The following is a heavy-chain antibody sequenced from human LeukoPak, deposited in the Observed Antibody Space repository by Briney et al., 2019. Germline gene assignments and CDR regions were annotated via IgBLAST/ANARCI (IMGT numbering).Heavy chain of an antibody. CDR2: IQDRGST. CDR3: TRGQWLDVWDF. Sequence: PSETLSLTCSVSGTSMSNSYWSWIRQPAGKGLEWIGHIQDRGSTIYNPSLGSRVTMSLDTPKNQFSLKLNSVTAADTAVYYCTRGQWLDVWDFWGQGTLDTVSS. J-gene: IGHJ4*02. CDR1: GTSMSNSY. D-gene: IGHD6-19*01. V-gene: IGHV4-4*07.